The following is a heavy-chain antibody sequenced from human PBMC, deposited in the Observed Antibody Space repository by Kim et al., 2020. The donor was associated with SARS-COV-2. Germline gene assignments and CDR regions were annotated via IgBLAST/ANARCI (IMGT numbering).Heavy chain of an antibody. CDR3: ARDLGYAFDY. J-gene: IGHJ4*02. V-gene: IGHV3-48*04. Sequence: ARFYADSVRGRITSYTDDDKNSLYQQMNSLRAEDTAVYYCARDLGYAFDYWGQGSLVTVSS. D-gene: IGHD2-2*01. CDR2: AR.